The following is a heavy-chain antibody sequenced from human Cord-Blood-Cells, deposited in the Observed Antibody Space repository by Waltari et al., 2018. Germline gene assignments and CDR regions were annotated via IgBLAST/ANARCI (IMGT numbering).Heavy chain of an antibody. V-gene: IGHV3-33*01. CDR1: GFTFSSYG. J-gene: IGHJ4*02. CDR2: IGYDGSNK. D-gene: IGHD1-1*01. CDR3: ARGWNYFDY. Sequence: QVQLVESGGGVVQPGRSLRLSCAASGFTFSSYGMHWVRQAPGKGVEWVAVIGYDGSNKYYADSVKGRFTIARDNSKITLYLQMNSRRAEDTAVYYCARGWNYFDYWGQGTLVTVSS.